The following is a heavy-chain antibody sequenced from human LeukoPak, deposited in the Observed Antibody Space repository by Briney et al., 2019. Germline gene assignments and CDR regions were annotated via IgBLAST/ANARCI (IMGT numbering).Heavy chain of an antibody. CDR3: ARIYCSSTSSAGCHMDV. V-gene: IGHV1-2*02. J-gene: IGHJ6*03. CDR1: GYTFTDYY. Sequence: ASVKVSCKASGYTFTDYYMHWMRQAPGQGLEWMGWINLNSGSTNYVQKFQGRVTLTRDTSISTVYMELSRLRSDDTDVYYCARIYCSSTSSAGCHMDVWGKGNSVTVSS. D-gene: IGHD2-2*01. CDR2: INLNSGST.